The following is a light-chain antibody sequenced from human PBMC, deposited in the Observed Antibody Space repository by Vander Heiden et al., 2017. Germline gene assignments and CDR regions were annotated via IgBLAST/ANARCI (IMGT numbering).Light chain of an antibody. J-gene: IGKJ2*01. CDR3: QQDGTSPYT. V-gene: IGKV3-20*01. Sequence: EIELTQSPGTLSLSPGERATLSCRASHSVSSSYLAWYQQKAGQAPRLLIFGASSRATGIPDRFGGSGSETDFILTISRLEPEDSAVYYCQQDGTSPYTFGQGTKLEIK. CDR2: GAS. CDR1: HSVSSSY.